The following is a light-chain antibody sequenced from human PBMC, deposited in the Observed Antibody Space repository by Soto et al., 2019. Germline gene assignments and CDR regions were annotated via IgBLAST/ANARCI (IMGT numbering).Light chain of an antibody. J-gene: IGKJ4*01. Sequence: IQLTQSPSSLSASVGDRVTITCRASQDINSFLAWYQQKPGKAPNLLIYAATSLQSGVPSRFSGSGSGTEFTLHISSLQPEDFATYYCQQLDLYPSTFGGGTKVEI. CDR2: AAT. CDR3: QQLDLYPST. V-gene: IGKV1-9*01. CDR1: QDINSF.